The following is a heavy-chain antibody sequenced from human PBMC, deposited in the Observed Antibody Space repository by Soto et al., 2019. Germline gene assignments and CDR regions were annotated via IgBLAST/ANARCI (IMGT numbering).Heavy chain of an antibody. CDR3: AREYSSSIYYYYYGMDV. V-gene: IGHV3-30-3*01. J-gene: IGHJ6*02. CDR1: GFTFSSYA. D-gene: IGHD6-6*01. CDR2: ISYDGSNK. Sequence: GGSLRLSCAASGFTFSSYAMHWVRQAPGKGLEWVAVISYDGSNKYYADSVKGRFTISRDNSKNTLYLQMNSLRAEDTAVYYCAREYSSSIYYYYYGMDVSGQGTTVTVSS.